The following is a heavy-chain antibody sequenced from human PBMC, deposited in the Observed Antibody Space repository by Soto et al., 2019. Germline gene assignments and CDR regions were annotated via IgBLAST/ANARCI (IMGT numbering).Heavy chain of an antibody. V-gene: IGHV1-69*13. D-gene: IGHD3-22*01. CDR1: GGTFSSSA. Sequence: ASVKVSCKASGGTFSSSAISWVRQAPGQGLEWMGGIIPIFGTANYAQKFQGRVTITADESTSTAYMELSSLRSEDTAVYYCALYDNSGYYQIPDYRGRGSLVIVSS. CDR2: IIPIFGTA. CDR3: ALYDNSGYYQIPDY. J-gene: IGHJ4*02.